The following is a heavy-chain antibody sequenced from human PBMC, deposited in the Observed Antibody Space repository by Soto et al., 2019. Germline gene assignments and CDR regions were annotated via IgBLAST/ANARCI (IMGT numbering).Heavy chain of an antibody. J-gene: IGHJ4*02. CDR2: ISHGVST. V-gene: IGHV4-4*02. CDR3: ASLIAVANY. D-gene: IGHD6-19*01. CDR1: SGSISSSNW. Sequence: QVQLQESGPGLVEPSGTLSLTCAVSSGSISSSNWWSWVRQPPGKGLEWIGEISHGVSTNYNPPLTIRVTISVDKSKNQFSLNLSSVPAADTAVYYCASLIAVANYWGQGTLVTVSS.